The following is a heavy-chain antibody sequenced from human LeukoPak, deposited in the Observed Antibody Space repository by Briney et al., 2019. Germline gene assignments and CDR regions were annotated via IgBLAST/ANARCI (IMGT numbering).Heavy chain of an antibody. D-gene: IGHD6-19*01. V-gene: IGHV4-59*01. J-gene: IGHJ4*02. Sequence: SETLSPTCTVSSASISSYYWGWIRQPPGKGLEWIGYIQNTGGTNYNPSLKSRVSISKDTSKNQFSLKVSSVTAADTAVYYCAKHGSGWSFDYWGQGTLVTVSS. CDR2: IQNTGGT. CDR3: AKHGSGWSFDY. CDR1: SASISSYY.